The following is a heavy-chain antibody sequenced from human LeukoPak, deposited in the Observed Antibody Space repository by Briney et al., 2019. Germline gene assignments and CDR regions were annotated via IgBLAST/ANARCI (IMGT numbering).Heavy chain of an antibody. CDR2: IWYDGSNK. CDR3: ARDRQWLEY. CDR1: GFPLSNYG. V-gene: IGHV3-33*01. D-gene: IGHD6-19*01. J-gene: IGHJ4*02. Sequence: GSLRLSCAASGFPLSNYGMHWVRQAPGKGLEWVAVIWYDGSNKYYADSVKGRFTISRDNSKNTLYLQMNSLRAEDTAVYYCARDRQWLEYWGQGTLVTVSS.